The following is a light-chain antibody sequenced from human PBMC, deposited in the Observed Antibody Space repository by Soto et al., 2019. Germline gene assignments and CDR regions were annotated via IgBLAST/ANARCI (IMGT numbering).Light chain of an antibody. CDR1: QSVSSS. V-gene: IGKV3-11*01. Sequence: EIVLTQSPATLSLSPGERATLSCRASQSVSSSLAWYQQNPGQAPRLLIYDASNRATGIPARFSGSGSGTDFTLTISSLEPEDFAVYYCQQRSNWPRTFGQGTKLEIK. J-gene: IGKJ2*01. CDR3: QQRSNWPRT. CDR2: DAS.